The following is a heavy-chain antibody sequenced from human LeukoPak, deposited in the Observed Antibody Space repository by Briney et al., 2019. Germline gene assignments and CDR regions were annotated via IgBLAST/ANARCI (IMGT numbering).Heavy chain of an antibody. Sequence: ASVKVSCKASGYTFTSYGISWVRQAPGQGLEWMGWISAYNGNTNYAQKLQGRVTMTTDTSTSTAYMELRSLRSDDTAVYYCARDSERASSGWYMAWIQEDWGQGTLATVSS. CDR2: ISAYNGNT. J-gene: IGHJ4*02. D-gene: IGHD6-19*01. V-gene: IGHV1-18*01. CDR1: GYTFTSYG. CDR3: ARDSERASSGWYMAWIQED.